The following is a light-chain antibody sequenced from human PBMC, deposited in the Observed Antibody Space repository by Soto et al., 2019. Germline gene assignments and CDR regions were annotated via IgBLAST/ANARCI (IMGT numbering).Light chain of an antibody. V-gene: IGLV2-14*01. CDR1: SSDIGGYKH. CDR2: EVS. J-gene: IGLJ1*01. Sequence: QSVLTQPASVSGSPGQSITISCTGTSSDIGGYKHVSWYQQHPGKAPKLMIYEVSNRPSGVSNRFSGSKSGNTDSLTISGLQAEDEADYYCSSYTTSSTQVFGSGTKLTVL. CDR3: SSYTTSSTQV.